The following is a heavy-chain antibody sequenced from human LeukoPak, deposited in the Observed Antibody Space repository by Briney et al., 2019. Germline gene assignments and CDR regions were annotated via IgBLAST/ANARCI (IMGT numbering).Heavy chain of an antibody. Sequence: PGRSLRLSCAASGFTFSNHDFHWVRQAPGKGLEWVAVIWYDVSKKFYAGSVKGRFTISRDDSKNTLYLQMNSLRAEDTAVYYCARDLDILSGYYSTPFDYWGQGTLVTVSS. V-gene: IGHV3-33*01. CDR1: GFTFSNHD. CDR2: IWYDVSKK. CDR3: ARDLDILSGYYSTPFDY. J-gene: IGHJ4*01. D-gene: IGHD3-9*01.